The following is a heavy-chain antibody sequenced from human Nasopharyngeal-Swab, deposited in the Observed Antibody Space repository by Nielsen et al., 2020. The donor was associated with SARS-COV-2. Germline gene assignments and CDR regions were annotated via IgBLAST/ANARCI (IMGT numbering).Heavy chain of an antibody. CDR3: ASSGYSYVPLPDYYYYYGMDV. CDR2: IYSGGST. Sequence: GGSLRLSCAASGFTVSSNYMSWVRQAPGKGLEWVSVIYSGGSTYYADSVKGRFTISRDNSKNTLYLQMNSLRAEDTAVYYCASSGYSYVPLPDYYYYYGMDVWGQGTTVTVSS. J-gene: IGHJ6*02. CDR1: GFTVSSNY. V-gene: IGHV3-53*01. D-gene: IGHD5-18*01.